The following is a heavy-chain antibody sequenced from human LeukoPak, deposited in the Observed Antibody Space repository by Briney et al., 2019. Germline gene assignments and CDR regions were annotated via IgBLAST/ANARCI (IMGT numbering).Heavy chain of an antibody. Sequence: PSETLSLTCTVSGGSISSSSYYWGWIRQPPWKGLEWIGSIYYSGSTYYNPSLKSRVTISVDTSKNQFSLKLSSVTAADTAVYYCASYAYYYDSSGYYQPGDYWGQGTLVTVSS. CDR3: ASYAYYYDSSGYYQPGDY. CDR2: IYYSGST. CDR1: GGSISSSSYY. V-gene: IGHV4-39*01. J-gene: IGHJ4*02. D-gene: IGHD3-22*01.